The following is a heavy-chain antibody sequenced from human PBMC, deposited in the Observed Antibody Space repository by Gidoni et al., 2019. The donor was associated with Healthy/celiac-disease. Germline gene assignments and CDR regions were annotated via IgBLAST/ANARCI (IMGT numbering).Heavy chain of an antibody. CDR2: ISWDGGST. J-gene: IGHJ6*02. CDR1: GFTLGDYA. CDR3: AKEVAPNYDFWSGYLTKCMDV. V-gene: IGHV3-43D*03. Sequence: EVQLVESGGVVVQPGGSLRLACAASGFTLGDYAMHWVRQAPGKGLEWVSLISWDGGSTYYADSVKGRFTISRDNSKNSLYLQMNSLRAEDTALYYCAKEVAPNYDFWSGYLTKCMDVWGQGTTVTVSS. D-gene: IGHD3-3*01.